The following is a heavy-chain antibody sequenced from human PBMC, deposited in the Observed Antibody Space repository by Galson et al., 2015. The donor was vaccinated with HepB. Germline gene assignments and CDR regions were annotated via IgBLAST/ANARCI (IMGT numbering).Heavy chain of an antibody. CDR2: IDPSDSYT. J-gene: IGHJ6*02. Sequence: QSGAEVKKPGESLRISCKGSGYSFTSYWISWVRQMPGKGLEWMGRIDPSDSYTNYSPSFQGHVTISADKSISTAYLQWSSLKASDTAMYYCARHHWGSALYYYYGMDVWGQGTTVTVSS. CDR3: ARHHWGSALYYYYGMDV. V-gene: IGHV5-10-1*01. D-gene: IGHD7-27*01. CDR1: GYSFTSYW.